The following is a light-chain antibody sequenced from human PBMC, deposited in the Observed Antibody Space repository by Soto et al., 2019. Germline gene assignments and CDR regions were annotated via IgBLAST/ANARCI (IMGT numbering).Light chain of an antibody. V-gene: IGKV3-11*01. Sequence: EIVLTQSPATLSLSPGERATLSCRASQILTNYLNWYQQKPGQAPRLLSYEVSNRATGIPARFSGSGSGTDFTLIISSLEPEDFAVYYCQQRSNWPLTFGGGTKVEVK. CDR2: EVS. J-gene: IGKJ4*01. CDR3: QQRSNWPLT. CDR1: QILTNY.